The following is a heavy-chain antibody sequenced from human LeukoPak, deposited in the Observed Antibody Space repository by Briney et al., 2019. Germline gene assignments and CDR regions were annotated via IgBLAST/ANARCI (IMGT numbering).Heavy chain of an antibody. CDR1: GFTVINYA. D-gene: IGHD2-21*01. J-gene: IGHJ4*02. Sequence: PGGSLRLSCAASGFTVINYAMNWVRQAPGKGLEWVSTIRESSGDTYYEDSVKGRFTIYRDISRNTVYPQINNLRVEDTAVYFCAKRPISGDDKSFDYWGQGLLVTVSS. V-gene: IGHV3-23*01. CDR3: AKRPISGDDKSFDY. CDR2: IRESSGDT.